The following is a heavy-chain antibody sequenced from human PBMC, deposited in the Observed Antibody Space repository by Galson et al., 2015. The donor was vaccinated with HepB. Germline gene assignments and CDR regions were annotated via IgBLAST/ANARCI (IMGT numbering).Heavy chain of an antibody. D-gene: IGHD6-19*01. CDR2: IYESGGT. V-gene: IGHV4-59*01. CDR3: ARGIGVAGMFDP. J-gene: IGHJ5*02. Sequence: TLSLTCTVSGGSLSSYYWSWIRQPPGKGLEWIGYIYESGGTSYNPSLESRVTMSVDTSKNQFSLKLRSVTAADTAVYYCARGIGVAGMFDPWGQGTLVTVSS. CDR1: GGSLSSYY.